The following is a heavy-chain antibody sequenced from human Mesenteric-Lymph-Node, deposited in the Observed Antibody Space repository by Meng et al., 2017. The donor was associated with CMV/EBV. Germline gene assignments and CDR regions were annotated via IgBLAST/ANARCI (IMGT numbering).Heavy chain of an antibody. Sequence: GFSFRGRGVGVGWIRQPPGKALVWLALVYWDDEKRYSPSLKSRLTITRDTSKNQVVLTMTNLDPVDTATYYCAHCTTGYHAYWYFDLWGRGTLVTVSS. D-gene: IGHD2-8*01. V-gene: IGHV2-5*02. CDR2: VYWDDEK. CDR3: AHCTTGYHAYWYFDL. CDR1: GFSFRGRGVG. J-gene: IGHJ2*01.